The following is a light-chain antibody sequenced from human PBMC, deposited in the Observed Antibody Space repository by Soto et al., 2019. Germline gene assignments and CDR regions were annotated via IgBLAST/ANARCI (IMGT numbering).Light chain of an antibody. CDR2: EGS. V-gene: IGLV2-23*03. Sequence: QSVLTQPASVSGSPGQSITISCTGTSNDIKNYNLVSWYQQHPGKAPKLMIYEGSKRPSGVSNRFSGSKSGTTTSLTISGLQAEDEADYYCYSYATYSTFVVFGGGTKLTVL. J-gene: IGLJ2*01. CDR3: YSYATYSTFVV. CDR1: SNDIKNYNL.